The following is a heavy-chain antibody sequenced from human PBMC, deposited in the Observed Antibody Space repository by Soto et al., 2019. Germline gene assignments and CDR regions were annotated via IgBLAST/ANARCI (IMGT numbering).Heavy chain of an antibody. D-gene: IGHD2-2*01. CDR1: GFTFSSYA. J-gene: IGHJ4*02. Sequence: QVQLVESGGGVVQPGRSLRLSCAASGFTFSSYAMHWVRQAPGKGLEWVAVISYDGSNKYYADSVKGRFTISRDNSKNTLYLQMNSLRAEDTAVYYCAKDHRGSTSFPLGYWGQGTLVTVSS. CDR2: ISYDGSNK. V-gene: IGHV3-30*04. CDR3: AKDHRGSTSFPLGY.